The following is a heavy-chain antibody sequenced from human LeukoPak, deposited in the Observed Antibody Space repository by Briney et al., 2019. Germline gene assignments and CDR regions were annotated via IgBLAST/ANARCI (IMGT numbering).Heavy chain of an antibody. CDR1: GFAFSKYW. V-gene: IGHV3-74*01. J-gene: IGHJ6*03. CDR2: INTHGSST. Sequence: GGPLRLSCAASGFAFSKYWLHWVRQAPGKGLEWVARINTHGSSTNYADSVKGRFTISRDNAKNTLYLQMTSLSAEDTTVYYALAGYYYYYMDVWGKGTTVTVSS. D-gene: IGHD3-16*01. CDR3: LAGYYYYYMDV.